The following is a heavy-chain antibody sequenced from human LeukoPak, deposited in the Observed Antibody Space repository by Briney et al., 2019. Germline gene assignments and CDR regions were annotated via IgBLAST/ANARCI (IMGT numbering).Heavy chain of an antibody. J-gene: IGHJ4*02. CDR3: ARQSRDGDYIAKLFDY. D-gene: IGHD4-17*01. V-gene: IGHV4-59*08. Sequence: SETLSLTYTVSGGSLSNYYWSWIRQPPGKGLEWIGYIYYSGSINYNPSLKSRVTISVDMSKNQFSLQLSSVTAADTAVYYCARQSRDGDYIAKLFDYWGQGTLVTVSS. CDR1: GGSLSNYY. CDR2: IYYSGSI.